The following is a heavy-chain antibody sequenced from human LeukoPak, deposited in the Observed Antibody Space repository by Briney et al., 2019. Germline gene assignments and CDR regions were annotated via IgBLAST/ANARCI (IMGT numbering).Heavy chain of an antibody. D-gene: IGHD6-19*01. V-gene: IGHV3-23*01. CDR1: GFTFSSYA. CDR2: ISGSGGST. CDR3: AKDGAGYSSGWVFDY. Sequence: GGSLRLSCAASGFTFSSYAMSWVRQAPGKGLEWVSAISGSGGSTYYADSVKGRFTISRDNSKNTLYLQMNSLRVEDTAVYYCAKDGAGYSSGWVFDYWGQGTLVTVSS. J-gene: IGHJ4*02.